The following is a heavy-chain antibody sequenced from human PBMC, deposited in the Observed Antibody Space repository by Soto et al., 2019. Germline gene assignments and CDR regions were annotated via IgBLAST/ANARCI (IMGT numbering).Heavy chain of an antibody. V-gene: IGHV3-21*01. J-gene: IGHJ4*02. CDR1: GFTFSSYS. CDR2: ISSSSSYI. D-gene: IGHD3-10*01. CDR3: ARDRYGSGRSPFDY. Sequence: EVQLVESGGGLVKPGGSLRPSCAASGFTFSSYSMNWVRQAPGKGLEWVSSISSSSSYIYYADTVRGRFTISRDNAKISLYLQMNSLRAEDTAVYYCARDRYGSGRSPFDYWGQGALVTVSS.